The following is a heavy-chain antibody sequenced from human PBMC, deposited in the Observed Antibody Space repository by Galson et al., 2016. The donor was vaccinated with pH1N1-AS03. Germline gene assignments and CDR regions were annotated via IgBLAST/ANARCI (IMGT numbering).Heavy chain of an antibody. V-gene: IGHV3-23*01. CDR1: GFTFSTNA. CDR3: ARDSGRDTWTAYSFAS. Sequence: SLRLSCAASGFTFSTNAMSWVRQAPGKGLEWVATITGTSGTTYYADSVKGRFTVSRENSRNTLYLQMNNLRAEASALYYCARDSGRDTWTAYSFASWGQGALVTVSS. CDR2: ITGTSGTT. D-gene: IGHD1-1*01. J-gene: IGHJ4*02.